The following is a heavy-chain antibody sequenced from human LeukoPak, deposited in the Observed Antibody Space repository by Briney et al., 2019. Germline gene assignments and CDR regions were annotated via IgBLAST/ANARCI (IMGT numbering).Heavy chain of an antibody. CDR1: GFTLSSYN. Sequence: GGSLRLSCAASGFTLSSYNMKWVRQAPGKGLEWVSSISWRNIDIEYADSVKGRFTISRDNAKKSLYLQMNNLRVEDTAVYYCVPLNWNPPGDFDRWGQGTLVTVSS. CDR3: VPLNWNPPGDFDR. D-gene: IGHD1-20*01. CDR2: ISWRNIDI. V-gene: IGHV3-21*01. J-gene: IGHJ4*02.